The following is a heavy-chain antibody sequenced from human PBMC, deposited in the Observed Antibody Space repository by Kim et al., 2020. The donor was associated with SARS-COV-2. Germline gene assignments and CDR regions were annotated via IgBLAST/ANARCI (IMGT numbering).Heavy chain of an antibody. Sequence: GGSLRLSCAASGFIFSSYAMHWVRQAPGKGLEWVTGISDNGRDKHYEDSVKGRFTISRDNSKNTLYLQMNSLRAEDTAMYYCARDLGGNSADDYFDYWGQGTLVTVFS. V-gene: IGHV3-30*04. D-gene: IGHD1-26*01. CDR1: GFIFSSYA. J-gene: IGHJ4*02. CDR3: ARDLGGNSADDYFDY. CDR2: ISDNGRDK.